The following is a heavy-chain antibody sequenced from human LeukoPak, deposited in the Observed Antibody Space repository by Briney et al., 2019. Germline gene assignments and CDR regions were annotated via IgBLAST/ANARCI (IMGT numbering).Heavy chain of an antibody. V-gene: IGHV2-5*01. CDR3: AHRRKAVGENWFDP. Sequence: SGPTLVNPTQTLTLTCTFSGFPLSTTGVGVGWIRQPPGKALEWLAVIYGNDDKRYSPSLRSRLTITKDTSKNQVVLTLTNMDPVDTATYYCAHRRKAVGENWFDPWGPGTLVTVSS. J-gene: IGHJ5*02. D-gene: IGHD4-17*01. CDR1: GFPLSTTGVG. CDR2: IYGNDDK.